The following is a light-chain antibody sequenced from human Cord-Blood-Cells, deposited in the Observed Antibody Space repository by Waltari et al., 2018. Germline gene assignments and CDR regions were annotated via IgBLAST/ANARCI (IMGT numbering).Light chain of an antibody. Sequence: QSALTQPASVSGSPGQSITISCTGTRRDVGSYNLVSWYQQHPGKAPKLMIYEGSKRPSGGANRCSGSKSGNTASLTISGRQAEDEADYDCCSYAGSSTWVFGGGTKLTVL. J-gene: IGLJ3*02. CDR2: EGS. CDR1: RRDVGSYNL. CDR3: CSYAGSSTWV. V-gene: IGLV2-23*01.